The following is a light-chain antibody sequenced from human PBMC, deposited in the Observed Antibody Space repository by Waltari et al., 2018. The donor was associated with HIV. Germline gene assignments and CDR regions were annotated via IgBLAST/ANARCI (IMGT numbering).Light chain of an antibody. CDR1: QRVDNY. CDR3: QQRSGWLLT. Sequence: EIVSTQSPATLSLSHGEIATLSCRVSQRVDNYLAWFQQKPGQAPRLLSYDASNRATGIPARFSGSGSGTDFTLTISSLEPEDFAVYYGQQRSGWLLTFGGGTKVEIK. V-gene: IGKV3-11*01. CDR2: DAS. J-gene: IGKJ4*01.